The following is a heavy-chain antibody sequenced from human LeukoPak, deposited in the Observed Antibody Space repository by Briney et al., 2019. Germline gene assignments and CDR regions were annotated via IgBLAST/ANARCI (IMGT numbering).Heavy chain of an antibody. CDR2: IIPIFGTA. Sequence: ASVKLSCKASGGTFSSYAISWVRQAPGQGLEWMGGIIPIFGTANYAQKFQGRVTITADESTSTAYMELSSLRSEDTAVYYCARATRADIVVVPAAIEAYYYYYMDVWGKGTTVTVSS. D-gene: IGHD2-2*02. CDR1: GGTFSSYA. CDR3: ARATRADIVVVPAAIEAYYYYYMDV. V-gene: IGHV1-69*13. J-gene: IGHJ6*03.